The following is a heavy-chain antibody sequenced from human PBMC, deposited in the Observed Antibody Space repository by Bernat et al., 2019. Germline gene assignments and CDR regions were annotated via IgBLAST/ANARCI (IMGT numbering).Heavy chain of an antibody. D-gene: IGHD2-2*01. CDR2: INAGNSNT. V-gene: IGHV1-3*01. Sequence: QVQLVQSGAEVKKPGASVKVSCKASGYTFTSYAMHWVRQAPGQRLEWMGWINAGNSNTKYSQKFQGRVTITRDTSASTAYMELSSLRSEDTAVYYCAREGDSVVVPGFYYYYGMDVWGQGTTVTVSS. J-gene: IGHJ6*02. CDR3: AREGDSVVVPGFYYYYGMDV. CDR1: GYTFTSYA.